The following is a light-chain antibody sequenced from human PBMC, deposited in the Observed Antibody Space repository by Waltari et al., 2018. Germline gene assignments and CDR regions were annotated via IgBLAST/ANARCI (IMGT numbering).Light chain of an antibody. J-gene: IGKJ4*01. CDR3: QQYDGSVVT. CDR1: QTITGSW. CDR2: GAS. V-gene: IGKV3-20*01. Sequence: IVLTQSPATLSVSPGERVTVSCRASQTITGSWLTWYHQKPGQAPRLLIYGASNRAPGIPDRFSGSGSGTDFTLTISRLEPEDSAVYYCQQYDGSVVTFGGGTKVEIK.